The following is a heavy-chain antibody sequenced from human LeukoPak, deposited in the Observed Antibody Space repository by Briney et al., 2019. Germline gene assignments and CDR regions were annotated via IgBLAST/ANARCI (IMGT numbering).Heavy chain of an antibody. D-gene: IGHD3-22*01. V-gene: IGHV3-23*01. Sequence: GGSLRLSCAASGFTFSSYAMSWVRQAPGKGLEWVSAISGSGGSTYYADSVKGRFTISRDNSKNTLYLQMNSLRAEDTAVYYCASSSGYYEYYFDYWGQGTLVTVSS. J-gene: IGHJ4*02. CDR2: ISGSGGST. CDR3: ASSSGYYEYYFDY. CDR1: GFTFSSYA.